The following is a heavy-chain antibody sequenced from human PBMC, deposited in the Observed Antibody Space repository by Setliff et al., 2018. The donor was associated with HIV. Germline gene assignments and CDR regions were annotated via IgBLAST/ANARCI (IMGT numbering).Heavy chain of an antibody. J-gene: IGHJ3*02. D-gene: IGHD5-18*01. CDR1: GGSLTSKNYY. CDR2: IYYSGST. V-gene: IGHV4-39*01. CDR3: ARRQQLWLLYAFDI. Sequence: PSETLSLTCSVSGGSLTSKNYYWGWIRQTPEKGLEWIGSIYYSGSTYYNPSLKSRVTISVDTSKNQFSLKLSSVTAADTAVYYCARRQQLWLLYAFDIWGQGTMVTVSS.